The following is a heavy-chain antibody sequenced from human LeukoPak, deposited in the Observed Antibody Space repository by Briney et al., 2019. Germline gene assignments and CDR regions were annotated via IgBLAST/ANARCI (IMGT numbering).Heavy chain of an antibody. V-gene: IGHV3-23*01. CDR1: GFTFSSYA. J-gene: IGHJ4*02. D-gene: IGHD2-15*01. CDR3: ARVGHTNSVGYFDY. CDR2: ISGSGGST. Sequence: GGSLRLSCAASGFTFSSYAMSWVRQAPGKGLEWVSAISGSGGSTYYADSVKGRFTISRDNAKNTLYLQMNSLRAEDTAVYYCARVGHTNSVGYFDYWGQGTLVTVSS.